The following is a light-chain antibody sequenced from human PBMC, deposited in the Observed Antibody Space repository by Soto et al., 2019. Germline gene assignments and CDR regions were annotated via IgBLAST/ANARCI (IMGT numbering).Light chain of an antibody. Sequence: EIVMTQSPATLSVSPGERATLSCRASQSIGTYLAWYQQKPGQAPRLLIYDASTRATGIPARFSGGGSGTDFTLTISSLEPEDFAVYYCQQYNNWPPITFGQGTRLEIK. CDR3: QQYNNWPPIT. CDR2: DAS. V-gene: IGKV3D-15*01. J-gene: IGKJ5*01. CDR1: QSIGTY.